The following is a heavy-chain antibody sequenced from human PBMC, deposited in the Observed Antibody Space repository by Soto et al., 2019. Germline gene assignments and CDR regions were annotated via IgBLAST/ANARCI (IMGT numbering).Heavy chain of an antibody. CDR3: VRTGGYYYYGMDV. CDR2: ITVDGGST. D-gene: IGHD7-27*01. J-gene: IGHJ6*02. V-gene: IGHV3-23*01. CDR1: GFTFNTFA. Sequence: GGSLRLSCAASGFTFNTFALTWVRQAPGKGLEWVSSITVDGGSTYYVDSVRGRFTVSRDNSKNTLYLQMNSLRAEDTAVYYCVRTGGYYYYGMDVWGQGTTVTVSS.